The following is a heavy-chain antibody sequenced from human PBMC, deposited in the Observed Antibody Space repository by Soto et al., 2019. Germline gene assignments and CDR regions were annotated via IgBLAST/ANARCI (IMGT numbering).Heavy chain of an antibody. CDR1: GYTFSNFG. Sequence: VQLVQSGAEVKKPGASVKVSCKASGYTFSNFGISWVRLAPGQGREWMGWITAYNGNTHYAQNFQGRVTMTTDTSTSTAYMDLRSLRSDDTAIYYCARFGRGFSSAFDFDYWGQGTLVTVSS. D-gene: IGHD5-18*01. J-gene: IGHJ4*02. CDR3: ARFGRGFSSAFDFDY. V-gene: IGHV1-18*01. CDR2: ITAYNGNT.